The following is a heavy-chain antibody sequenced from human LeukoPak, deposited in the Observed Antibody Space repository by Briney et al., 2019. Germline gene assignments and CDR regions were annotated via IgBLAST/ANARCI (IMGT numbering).Heavy chain of an antibody. CDR3: AADGRYYYDSSGYTIFDY. V-gene: IGHV1-58*02. CDR2: IVVGSGNT. Sequence: GASVKISCKASGFTFTSSAMQWVREARGQRLEWIGWIVVGSGNTNYAQKFQERVTITRDMSTSTAYMELSSLRSEDTAVYYCAADGRYYYDSSGYTIFDYWGQGTLVTVSS. J-gene: IGHJ4*02. D-gene: IGHD3-22*01. CDR1: GFTFTSSA.